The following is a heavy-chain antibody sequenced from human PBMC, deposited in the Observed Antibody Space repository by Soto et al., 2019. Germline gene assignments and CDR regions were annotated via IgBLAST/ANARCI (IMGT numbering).Heavy chain of an antibody. CDR3: ARDSSGWLGKYYFDY. V-gene: IGHV4-59*01. D-gene: IGHD6-19*01. J-gene: IGHJ4*02. CDR1: GGSISSYY. Sequence: PSETLSLTCTVSGGSISSYYWSWIRQPPGKGLEWIGYIYYSGSTNYNPSLKSRVTISVDTSKNQFSLKLSSVTAADTAVYYCARDSSGWLGKYYFDYWGQGTLVTVSS. CDR2: IYYSGST.